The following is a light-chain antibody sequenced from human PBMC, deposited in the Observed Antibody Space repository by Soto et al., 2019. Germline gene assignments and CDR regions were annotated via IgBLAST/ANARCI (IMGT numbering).Light chain of an antibody. Sequence: QSALTQPPSASGSPGQSVTISCTGTSRDIGGYDFVSCYQQHPGKAPKLLIYDVIKRPSGVPDRFSGSKSGNTASLTVSVLQTDDEADYYCSSYGGSNNLLFGGGTKLTVL. CDR1: SRDIGGYDF. CDR3: SSYGGSNNLL. V-gene: IGLV2-8*01. CDR2: DVI. J-gene: IGLJ2*01.